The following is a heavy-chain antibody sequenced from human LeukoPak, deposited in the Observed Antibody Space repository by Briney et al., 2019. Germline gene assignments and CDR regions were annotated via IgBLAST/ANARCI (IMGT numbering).Heavy chain of an antibody. Sequence: ASVKVSCKASGFTFTSYGISWGRQAPGEEGEWMGWISAYNGKTNYVQKLQGRVTITTDTSPSTAYMELSSLRSDDTAVYYCARTDRQGMGIDPARIVVVPAAPSSYWGQGTLVTVSS. CDR3: ARTDRQGMGIDPARIVVVPAAPSSY. D-gene: IGHD2-2*01. CDR1: GFTFTSYG. J-gene: IGHJ4*02. CDR2: ISAYNGKT. V-gene: IGHV1-18*01.